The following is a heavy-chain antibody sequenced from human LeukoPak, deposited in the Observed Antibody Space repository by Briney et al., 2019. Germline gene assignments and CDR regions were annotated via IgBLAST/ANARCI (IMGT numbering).Heavy chain of an antibody. CDR2: INHSGST. D-gene: IGHD2-2*01. CDR3: ARGLNPPVVPAAQNWFDP. CDR1: GGFFSGYY. V-gene: IGHV4-34*01. J-gene: IGHJ5*02. Sequence: SETLSLTCAVYGGFFSGYYWSWIRQPPGKGLEWIGEINHSGSTNYNPSLKSRVTISVDTSKNQFSLKLSSVTAADTAVYYCARGLNPPVVPAAQNWFDPWGQGTLVTVSS.